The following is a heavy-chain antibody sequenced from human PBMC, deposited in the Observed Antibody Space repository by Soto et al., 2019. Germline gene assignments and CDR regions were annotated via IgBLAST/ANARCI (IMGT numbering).Heavy chain of an antibody. CDR3: AKDPPYYYDSSGYYHEGDY. CDR2: ISGSGGST. J-gene: IGHJ4*02. Sequence: EVQLLESGGGLVQPGGSLRLSCAASGFTFRSSAMSWVRQAPGKGLEWVSVISGSGGSTYYADSVKGRFTISRDNSKNTLYLQMNSLRAEDTAVYYCAKDPPYYYDSSGYYHEGDYWGQGTLVTVSS. D-gene: IGHD3-22*01. CDR1: GFTFRSSA. V-gene: IGHV3-23*01.